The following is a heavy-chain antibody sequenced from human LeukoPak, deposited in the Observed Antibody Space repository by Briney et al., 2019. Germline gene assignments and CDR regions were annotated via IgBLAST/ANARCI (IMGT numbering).Heavy chain of an antibody. J-gene: IGHJ4*02. CDR1: GFTFSSYA. V-gene: IGHV3-30*04. CDR2: ISYDGSNK. CDR3: AKNPPGEFADY. D-gene: IGHD3-10*01. Sequence: GGSLRLSCAASGFTFSSYAMHWVRQAPGKGLEWVAVISYDGSNKYYADSVKGRFTISRDNSKNTLYLQMNSLRAEDTAVYYCAKNPPGEFADYWGQGTLVTVSS.